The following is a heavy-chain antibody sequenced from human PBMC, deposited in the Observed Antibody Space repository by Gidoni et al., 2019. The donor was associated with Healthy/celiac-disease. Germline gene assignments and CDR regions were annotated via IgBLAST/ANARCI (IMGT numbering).Heavy chain of an antibody. V-gene: IGHV3-30*18. J-gene: IGHJ4*02. CDR3: AKSLFWKVVVVAAPRWKSR. Sequence: QVQLVESGGGVVQPGRSLRLSCAASGFTFSSYGMHWVRQAPGKGLEWVAVISYDGSNKYYADSVKGRFTISRDNSKNTLYLQMNSLRAEDTAVYYCAKSLFWKVVVVAAPRWKSRWGQGTLVTVSS. CDR1: GFTFSSYG. D-gene: IGHD2-15*01. CDR2: ISYDGSNK.